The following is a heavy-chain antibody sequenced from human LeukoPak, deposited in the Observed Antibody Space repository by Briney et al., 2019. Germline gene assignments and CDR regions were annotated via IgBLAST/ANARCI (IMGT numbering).Heavy chain of an antibody. CDR2: IYYSGST. J-gene: IGHJ4*02. D-gene: IGHD3-3*01. V-gene: IGHV4-59*12. Sequence: SETLSLTCAVYGGSFSGYYWSWIRQPPGKGLEWIGYIYYSGSTNYNPSLKSRVTISVDTSKNQFSLKLSSVTAADTAVYYCARGAPITIFGVVITHRAYFDYWGQGTLVTVSS. CDR1: GGSFSGYY. CDR3: ARGAPITIFGVVITHRAYFDY.